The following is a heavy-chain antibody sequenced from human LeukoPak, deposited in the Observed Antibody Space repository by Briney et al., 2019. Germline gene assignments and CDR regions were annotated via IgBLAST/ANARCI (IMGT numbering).Heavy chain of an antibody. V-gene: IGHV3-33*08. D-gene: IGHD6-25*01. Sequence: PGGSLRLSCAASGFTFSSYDMHWVRQATGKGLEWVAVVWYDGDNKFYADSVKGRFTISRDNSKNTLYLQMNSLRAEDTAIYYCARDEGVAAYYSDYWGQGTLVTVSS. CDR1: GFTFSSYD. J-gene: IGHJ4*02. CDR3: ARDEGVAAYYSDY. CDR2: VWYDGDNK.